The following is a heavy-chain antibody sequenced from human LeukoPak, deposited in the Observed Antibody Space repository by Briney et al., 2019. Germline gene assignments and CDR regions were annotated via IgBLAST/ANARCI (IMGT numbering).Heavy chain of an antibody. CDR2: VSYDGNNK. D-gene: IGHD3-22*01. J-gene: IGHJ4*02. CDR3: ARDLKYFYDGSNY. CDR1: GFTFSGCA. Sequence: PGGSLRLSFAASGFTFSGCAVLWVRQAPGKGLEWVATVSYDGNNKYYADSVKGRFTISRDNSKNTLYLQMNSLRAEDTAMFYCARDLKYFYDGSNYWGQGTLVTVSS. V-gene: IGHV3-30*04.